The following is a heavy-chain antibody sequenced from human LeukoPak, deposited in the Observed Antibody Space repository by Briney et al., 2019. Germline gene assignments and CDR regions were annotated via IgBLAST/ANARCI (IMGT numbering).Heavy chain of an antibody. Sequence: GGSLRLSCAASGFSFSSYGMQWVRQAPGKGLQWVTVVSYDGSNIDYADSVKGRFTISRDNSKNTLYLQMNSLRAEDTAVYYCAQGFTAIIYWGQGTLVTVSS. CDR2: VSYDGSNI. D-gene: IGHD2-21*02. J-gene: IGHJ4*02. CDR1: GFSFSSYG. V-gene: IGHV3-30*03. CDR3: AQGFTAIIY.